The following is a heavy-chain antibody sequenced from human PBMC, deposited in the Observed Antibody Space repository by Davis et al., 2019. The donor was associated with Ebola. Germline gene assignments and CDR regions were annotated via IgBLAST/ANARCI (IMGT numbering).Heavy chain of an antibody. Sequence: GESLKISCAASGFTFSTYAMNWVRQAPGKGLEWVSTLSDSGAGTYYADSVKGRFTVSRDNSKNEVYLQLNSLRAEDTAVYYCAKSGLSFGVVKYHYGMDVWGKGTTVTVSS. CDR1: GFTFSTYA. CDR3: AKSGLSFGVVKYHYGMDV. D-gene: IGHD3-3*01. J-gene: IGHJ6*04. V-gene: IGHV3-23*01. CDR2: LSDSGAGT.